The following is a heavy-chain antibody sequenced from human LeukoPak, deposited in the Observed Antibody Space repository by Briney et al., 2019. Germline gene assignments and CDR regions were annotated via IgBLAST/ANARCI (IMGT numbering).Heavy chain of an antibody. CDR1: GDSIGTSGYY. CDR3: ARARDDYFFDY. Sequence: SETLSLTCTVSGDSIGTSGYYCSWIRQHPGTGLEWIAYIHYIGNTYYNPSLESRVTMSVDTSSNQFSLNVASVTAADTAVYYCARARDDYFFDYWGQGILVTVSS. CDR2: IHYIGNT. V-gene: IGHV4-31*03. D-gene: IGHD3-3*01. J-gene: IGHJ4*02.